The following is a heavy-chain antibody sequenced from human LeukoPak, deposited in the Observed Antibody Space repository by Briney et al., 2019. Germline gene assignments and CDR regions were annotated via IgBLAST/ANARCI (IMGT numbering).Heavy chain of an antibody. D-gene: IGHD3-22*01. CDR1: GFTFSNAW. J-gene: IGHJ4*02. V-gene: IGHV3-15*01. Sequence: GGSLRLSCAASGFTFSNAWMTWVRQAPGKGLERVGRIKSKTDGGTTDYAAPVKGRFTISGDDSKNTLFLQMNSLKTEDTAVYYCTTLTYYYDSSGFNYFRYWGQGTLVTVSS. CDR3: TTLTYYYDSSGFNYFRY. CDR2: IKSKTDGGTT.